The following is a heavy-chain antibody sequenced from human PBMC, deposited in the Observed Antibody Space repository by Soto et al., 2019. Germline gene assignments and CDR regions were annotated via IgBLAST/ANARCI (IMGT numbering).Heavy chain of an antibody. V-gene: IGHV1-46*01. CDR3: ATSVNSAMAFDY. Sequence: QVQLVQSGAEVKKPGASVRVSCKASGYTFTHYYIHWVRQAPGQGLEWMGIMNPNGGITTYAQKFRAGFSMPRDTSTSTVYLELSSLRSEDSAVYYCATSVNSAMAFDYWGQGTLVTVSS. D-gene: IGHD5-18*01. J-gene: IGHJ4*02. CDR1: GYTFTHYY. CDR2: MNPNGGIT.